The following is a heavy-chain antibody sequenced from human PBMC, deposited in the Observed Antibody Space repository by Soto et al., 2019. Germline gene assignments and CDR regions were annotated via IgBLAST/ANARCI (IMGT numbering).Heavy chain of an antibody. CDR1: GFTFSSYA. D-gene: IGHD5-18*01. Sequence: GGSLRLSCAASGFTFSSYAMTWVRQAPGKGLEWVSAISGSGGSTYYADSVKGRFTISRDNSKNTLYLQMNSLRAEDTAVYYCALGYSYGDGYFDYWGQGTLVTVSS. CDR3: ALGYSYGDGYFDY. J-gene: IGHJ4*02. CDR2: ISGSGGST. V-gene: IGHV3-23*01.